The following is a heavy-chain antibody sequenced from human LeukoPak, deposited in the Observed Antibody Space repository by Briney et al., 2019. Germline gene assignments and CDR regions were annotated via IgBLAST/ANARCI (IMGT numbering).Heavy chain of an antibody. CDR1: GGAFSSSNW. CDR2: IYLRGNT. V-gene: IGHV4-4*02. J-gene: IGHJ4*02. D-gene: IGHD4-17*01. CDR3: ARGTITTVTDS. Sequence: SETLSLTCAISGGAFSSSNWWTWVRQPPGKGLEWVGEIYLRGNTNYNPSLESRVTISVDESKTQLSLRLESVTAADTAVYYCARGTITTVTDSWGPGTLVTVSS.